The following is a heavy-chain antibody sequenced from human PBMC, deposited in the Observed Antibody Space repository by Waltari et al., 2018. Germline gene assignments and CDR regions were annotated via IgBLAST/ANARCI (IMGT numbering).Heavy chain of an antibody. V-gene: IGHV4-34*01. Sequence: LHLSCAVLLNPSEPRSLTCAVYGGSFSGSYWSWIRQPPGKGLEWMGEINHSGSTNYNPSPKSRVTRSVDTSKNQFSLKLSSVTAADTAVYYCARGRLGVRRYFDLWGRGTLVTVSS. CDR2: INHSGST. CDR1: GGSFSGSY. J-gene: IGHJ2*01. CDR3: ARGRLGVRRYFDL.